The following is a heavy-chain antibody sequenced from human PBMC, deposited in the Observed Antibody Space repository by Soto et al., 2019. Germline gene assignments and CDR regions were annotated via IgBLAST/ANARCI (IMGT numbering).Heavy chain of an antibody. CDR1: GYTFTGYY. CDR2: INPNSGGT. J-gene: IGHJ6*02. CDR3: ARGYYGSGSYLAYYYGMDV. V-gene: IGHV1-2*04. Sequence: VASVKVSCKASGYTFTGYYMHWVRQAPGQGLEWMGWINPNSGGTNYARKFQGWVTMTRDTSISTAYMELSRLRSDDTAVYYCARGYYGSGSYLAYYYGMDVWGQGTTVTVSS. D-gene: IGHD3-10*01.